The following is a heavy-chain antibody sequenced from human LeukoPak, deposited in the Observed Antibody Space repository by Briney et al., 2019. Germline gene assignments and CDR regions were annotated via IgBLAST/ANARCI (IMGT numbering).Heavy chain of an antibody. CDR3: ARGSYDL. D-gene: IGHD3-10*01. V-gene: IGHV3-7*01. J-gene: IGHJ5*02. Sequence: PGGSLRLSCAASGFTFSFHLMTWVRQAPGKGLEWVANIKYDGSEMYYVDSVKVRFTISRDNAKSSLFLQMNSLRAEDTAVYYCARGSYDLWGQGTLVTVSS. CDR2: IKYDGSEM. CDR1: GFTFSFHL.